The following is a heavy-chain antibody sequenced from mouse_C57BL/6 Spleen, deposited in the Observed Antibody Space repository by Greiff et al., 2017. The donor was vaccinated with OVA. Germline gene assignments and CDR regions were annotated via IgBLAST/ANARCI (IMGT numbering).Heavy chain of an antibody. CDR2: IDPSDSYT. V-gene: IGHV1-50*01. Sequence: QVQLQQPGAELVKPGASVKLSCKASGYTFTSYWMQWVKQRPGQGLEWIGEIDPSDSYTNYNQKFKGKATLTVDTSSSPAYMQLSSLTSEDSAVYYCARWLLRHYAMDYWGQGTSVTVSS. CDR1: GYTFTSYW. D-gene: IGHD2-4*01. J-gene: IGHJ4*01. CDR3: ARWLLRHYAMDY.